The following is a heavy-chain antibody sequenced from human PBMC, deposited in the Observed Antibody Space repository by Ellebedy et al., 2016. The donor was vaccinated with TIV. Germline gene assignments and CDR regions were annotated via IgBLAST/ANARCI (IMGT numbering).Heavy chain of an antibody. V-gene: IGHV4-28*01. D-gene: IGHD6-19*01. J-gene: IGHJ4*02. Sequence: MPSETLSLTCAVSGYSINSLNWWGWIRQPPGKGLEWIGYIYHTGSTYYNPSLKSRVTMSIDMSKNHFSLNLTSVTAMDTAVYYCARRHRSGWSYFDDWGQGTLVTVSS. CDR1: GYSINSLNW. CDR2: IYHTGST. CDR3: ARRHRSGWSYFDD.